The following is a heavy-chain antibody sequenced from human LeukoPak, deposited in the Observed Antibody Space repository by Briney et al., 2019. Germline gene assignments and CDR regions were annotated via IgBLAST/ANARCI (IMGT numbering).Heavy chain of an antibody. CDR3: ARPGGYCDFWSGCYPDQFDW. V-gene: IGHV4-39*01. Sequence: SETLSLTSTVSGVSINSSSYYWGSLRQPPGKGRVWIASIYFRGNTHNHPSLISRATISAGTSNNQFCRSLSSVTAAGTAFAFCARPGGYCDFWSGCYPDQFDWGGEAT. J-gene: IGHJ4*02. D-gene: IGHD3-3*01. CDR2: IYFRGNT. CDR1: GVSINSSSYY.